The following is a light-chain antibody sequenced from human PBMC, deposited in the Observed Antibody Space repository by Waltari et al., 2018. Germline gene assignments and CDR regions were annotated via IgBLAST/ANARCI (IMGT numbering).Light chain of an antibody. CDR3: QQRKYWPPLT. Sequence: EVLLTQSPATLSLSPGERATLSCRASQSVDIYLAWYQQKPGQAPRLLIYDASNRATGIPARFSGSGSGTDFTLTISSLEPEDFAVYYCQQRKYWPPLTFGGGTKVEIK. CDR2: DAS. CDR1: QSVDIY. V-gene: IGKV3-11*01. J-gene: IGKJ4*01.